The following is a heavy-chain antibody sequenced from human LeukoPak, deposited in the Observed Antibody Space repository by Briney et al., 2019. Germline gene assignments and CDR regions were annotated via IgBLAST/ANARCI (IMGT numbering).Heavy chain of an antibody. Sequence: PGRSLRLSCAASGFTFSSYGMHWVRQAPGKGLEWVAIISYDGSNKYYADSVKGRFTISRDNSKNTLYLQMNNLRADDTAVYYCAKARYDGEVMIAATDYWGQGTLVTVSS. CDR2: ISYDGSNK. D-gene: IGHD2-15*01. CDR1: GFTFSSYG. CDR3: AKARYDGEVMIAATDY. J-gene: IGHJ4*02. V-gene: IGHV3-30*18.